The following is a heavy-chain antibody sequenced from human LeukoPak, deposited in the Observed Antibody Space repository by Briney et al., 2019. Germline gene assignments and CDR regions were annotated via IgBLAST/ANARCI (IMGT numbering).Heavy chain of an antibody. D-gene: IGHD3-10*01. CDR1: GGSISGYL. V-gene: IGHV4-4*07. CDR3: VREIPHYGIDY. J-gene: IGHJ4*02. CDR2: TFDSGST. Sequence: PSETLSLTCTVSGGSISGYLWSWIRQPAGKGLEWVGRTFDSGSTSYNPSLESRVTMSVDTPKNRFSLRLSSVTAADTAVYFCVREIPHYGIDYWGQGTLVTVSS.